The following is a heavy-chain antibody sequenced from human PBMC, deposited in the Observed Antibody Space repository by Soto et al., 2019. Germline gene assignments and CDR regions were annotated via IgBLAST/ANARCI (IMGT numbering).Heavy chain of an antibody. CDR1: GFTFSSYW. CDR2: IKQDGSEK. V-gene: IGHV3-7*01. CDR3: ARGAYCGGDCSFFDY. D-gene: IGHD2-21*02. J-gene: IGHJ4*02. Sequence: EVQLVESGGGLVQPGGSLRLSCAASGFTFSSYWMSWVRQAPGKGLEWVANIKQDGSEKYYVDSVKGRFTISRDNAKNSLYLQMNSLRAEDTAVYYCARGAYCGGDCSFFDYWGQGTRVTVSS.